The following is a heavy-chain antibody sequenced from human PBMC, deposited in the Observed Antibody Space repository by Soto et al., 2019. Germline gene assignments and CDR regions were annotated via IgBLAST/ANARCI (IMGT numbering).Heavy chain of an antibody. CDR2: ISSSSSTI. D-gene: IGHD2-21*02. V-gene: IGHV3-48*01. J-gene: IGHJ4*02. CDR1: GFTFSSYS. CDR3: ARDRLDVVVTAASGVDY. Sequence: SGGSLRLSCAASGFTFSSYSMNWVRQAPGKGLEWVSYISSSSSTIYYADSVKGRFTISRDNAKNSLYLQMNSLRAEDTAVYYCARDRLDVVVTAASGVDYWGQGTLVTVSS.